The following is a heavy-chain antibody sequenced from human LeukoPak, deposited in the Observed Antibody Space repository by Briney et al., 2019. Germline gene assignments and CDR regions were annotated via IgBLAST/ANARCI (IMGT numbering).Heavy chain of an antibody. CDR1: GFTFSSYA. J-gene: IGHJ4*02. Sequence: GGSLRLSCAASGFTFSSYAMSWVRQAPGKGLEWVSAISGSGGSTYYADSVKGRFTISRDNSKNTLYLQMNSLRAEDTAVYYCAKDLTRYSNYGLVFDYWGQGTLVTVSS. D-gene: IGHD4-11*01. V-gene: IGHV3-23*01. CDR3: AKDLTRYSNYGLVFDY. CDR2: ISGSGGST.